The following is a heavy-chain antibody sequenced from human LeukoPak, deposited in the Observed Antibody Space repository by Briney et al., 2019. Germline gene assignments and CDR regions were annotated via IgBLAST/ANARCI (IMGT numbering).Heavy chain of an antibody. D-gene: IGHD5-18*01. CDR2: IYHSGST. CDR3: AANFEDTAIYP. J-gene: IGHJ5*02. V-gene: IGHV4-38-2*01. CDR1: GYSISSGSY. Sequence: PSETLSLTWAVSGYSISSGSYWGWIRQPPGKGLEWIGSIYHSGSTYYNPSLKSRVTISVDTSKNQFSLKLSSVTAADTAVYYCAANFEDTAIYPWGQGTLVTVSS.